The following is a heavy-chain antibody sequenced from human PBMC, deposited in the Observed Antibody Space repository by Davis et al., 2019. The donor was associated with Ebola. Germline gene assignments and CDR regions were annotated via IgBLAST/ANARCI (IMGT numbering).Heavy chain of an antibody. Sequence: SVKVSCKASGGTFSSYAISWVRQAPGQGLDWMGGIIPVFGIPKYAQKFQGRVTITADESTSTAYMELSSLRSEDTAVYYCAREVGETKLDQWGQGTLVTVSS. J-gene: IGHJ4*02. CDR3: AREVGETKLDQ. CDR2: IIPVFGIP. CDR1: GGTFSSYA. D-gene: IGHD1-26*01. V-gene: IGHV1-69*13.